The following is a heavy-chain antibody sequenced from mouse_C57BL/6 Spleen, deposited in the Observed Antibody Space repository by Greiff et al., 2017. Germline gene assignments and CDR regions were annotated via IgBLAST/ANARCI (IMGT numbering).Heavy chain of an antibody. Sequence: QVQLQQSGAELARPGASVKLSCKASGYTFTSYGISWVKQRPGQGLEWIGEIYPRSGHTYYNEKFKGKATLTADKSSSTAYMGLRSLTSEDSAVYFCARHYGSSYFDYWCQGTTLTVSS. CDR2: IYPRSGHT. D-gene: IGHD1-1*01. V-gene: IGHV1-81*01. J-gene: IGHJ2*01. CDR1: GYTFTSYG. CDR3: ARHYGSSYFDY.